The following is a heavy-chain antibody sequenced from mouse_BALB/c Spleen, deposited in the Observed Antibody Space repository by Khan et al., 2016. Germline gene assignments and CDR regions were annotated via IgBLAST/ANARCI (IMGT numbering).Heavy chain of an antibody. CDR1: GYTFTDYS. CDR3: ATLYGNYFYYAMDY. D-gene: IGHD2-1*01. J-gene: IGHJ4*01. CDR2: INTETGEP. V-gene: IGHV9-2-1*01. Sequence: QIQLVQSGPELKKPGETVKISCKASGYTFTDYSMHWVKQAPGKGLKWMGWINTETGEPTYADDFKGRFAFSLETSASTAYSQLNNLKNEDTATYFCATLYGNYFYYAMDYWGQETSVTVSS.